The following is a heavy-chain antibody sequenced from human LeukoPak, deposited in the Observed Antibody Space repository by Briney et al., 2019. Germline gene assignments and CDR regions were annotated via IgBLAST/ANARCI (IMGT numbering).Heavy chain of an antibody. Sequence: GGSLRLSCAAFGFTFSSYGMSWVRQAPGKGLEWVSAISGSGGSTYYADSVKGRFTISRDNSKNTLYLQMNSLRAEDTAVYYCAKSPRYPGFDYWGQGTLVTVSS. V-gene: IGHV3-23*01. CDR3: AKSPRYPGFDY. CDR2: ISGSGGST. D-gene: IGHD1-14*01. J-gene: IGHJ4*02. CDR1: GFTFSSYG.